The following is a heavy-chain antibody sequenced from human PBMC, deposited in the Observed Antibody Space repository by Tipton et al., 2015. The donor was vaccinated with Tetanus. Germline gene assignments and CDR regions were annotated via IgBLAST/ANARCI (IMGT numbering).Heavy chain of an antibody. V-gene: IGHV3-21*01. CDR3: VSGSSLDY. J-gene: IGHJ4*02. D-gene: IGHD6-19*01. CDR2: ISSTSTYI. Sequence: LRLSCEVSGFTLSRFGMNWVRQAPGKGLEWISSISSTSTYIYYATSVKGRFTISRDNAKNSLSLQMNSLRAEDTAIYYCVSGSSLDYWGQGTLVTVS. CDR1: GFTLSRFG.